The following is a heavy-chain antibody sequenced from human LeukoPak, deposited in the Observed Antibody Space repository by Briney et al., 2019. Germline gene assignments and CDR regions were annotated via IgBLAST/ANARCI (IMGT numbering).Heavy chain of an antibody. V-gene: IGHV1-2*02. J-gene: IGHJ4*02. CDR1: GYTFTGYY. CDR3: ARRYDSGSYHLPH. D-gene: IGHD3-10*01. Sequence: ASVKVSCKASGYTFTGYYMHWVRQAPGQGLEWMGWINPNSGGTNYAQKFQGRVTMTRDTSISTAYMELSRLTSEDTAVYFCARRYDSGSYHLPHWGQGTLVTVSP. CDR2: INPNSGGT.